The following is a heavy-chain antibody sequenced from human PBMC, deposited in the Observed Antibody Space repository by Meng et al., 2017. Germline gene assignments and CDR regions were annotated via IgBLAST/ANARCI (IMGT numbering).Heavy chain of an antibody. CDR1: GYTFTSYY. V-gene: IGHV1-46*01. CDR2: INPSGGST. CDR3: ARVGYCSSTSCHQIDY. D-gene: IGHD2-2*01. J-gene: IGHJ4*02. Sequence: QVRLVQSGAEVKKPGASVKVSCKASGYTFTSYYMHWVRQAPGQGLEWMGIINPSGGSTSYAQKFQGRVTMTRDTSTSTAYMELRSLRSDDTAVYYCARVGYCSSTSCHQIDYWGQGTLVTVSS.